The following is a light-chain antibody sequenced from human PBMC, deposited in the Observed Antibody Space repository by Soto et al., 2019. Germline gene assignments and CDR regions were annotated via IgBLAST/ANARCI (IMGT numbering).Light chain of an antibody. CDR1: SSNIGAGYD. CDR2: GNI. Sequence: QSVLTQPPSVSGAPGQRVTISCTGSSSNIGAGYDVHWYQQRPGTAPKLLIFGNINRPSGVPDRFSGSKSGTSASLAITGLQAEDEGDYYCQSYDSDLRARDIYGTG. V-gene: IGLV1-40*01. CDR3: QSYDSDLRARDI. J-gene: IGLJ1*01.